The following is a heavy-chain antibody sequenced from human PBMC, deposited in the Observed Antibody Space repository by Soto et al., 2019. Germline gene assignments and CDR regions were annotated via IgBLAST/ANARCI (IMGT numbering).Heavy chain of an antibody. J-gene: IGHJ4*02. V-gene: IGHV3-30-3*01. CDR1: VFTFSSYA. CDR2: ISYDGSNK. CDR3: ARGPDYYDSSGYLKLDFDY. Sequence: PWWSLRLSCAASVFTFSSYAMHWVRQAPGKGLEWVAVISYDGSNKYYADSVKGRFTISRDNSKNTLYLQMNSLRAEDTAVYYCARGPDYYDSSGYLKLDFDYWGQGTLVTVSS. D-gene: IGHD3-22*01.